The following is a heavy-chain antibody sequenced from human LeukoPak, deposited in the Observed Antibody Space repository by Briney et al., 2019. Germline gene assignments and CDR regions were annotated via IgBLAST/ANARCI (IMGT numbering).Heavy chain of an antibody. CDR1: GFTFDDYA. Sequence: GGSLRLSCAASGFTFDDYAMHWVRQAPGKGLEWVSAISGSGGSTYYADSVKGRFTISRDNSKNTLYLQMSSLRAEDTAVYYCASVGDGYNFGQLYFDYWGQGTLVTVSS. D-gene: IGHD5-24*01. V-gene: IGHV3-23*01. J-gene: IGHJ4*02. CDR2: ISGSGGST. CDR3: ASVGDGYNFGQLYFDY.